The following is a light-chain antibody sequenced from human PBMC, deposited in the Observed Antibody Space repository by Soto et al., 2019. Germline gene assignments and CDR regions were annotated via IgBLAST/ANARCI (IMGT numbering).Light chain of an antibody. J-gene: IGKJ4*01. V-gene: IGKV3-11*01. Sequence: EIVLTQSPATLSLSPGERATLSCRASQSVSSYLAWYQQKPGQAPRLLIYDASNRATGIPARFSGSGSGTDFTITISSLEPEDFAVYSCQQRSNWLLTFGGGTKVEI. CDR2: DAS. CDR1: QSVSSY. CDR3: QQRSNWLLT.